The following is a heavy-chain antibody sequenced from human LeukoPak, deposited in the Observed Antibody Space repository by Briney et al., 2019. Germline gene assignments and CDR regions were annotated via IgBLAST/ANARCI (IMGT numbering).Heavy chain of an antibody. D-gene: IGHD1-26*01. CDR1: GFTVNNNY. V-gene: IGHV3-66*01. Sequence: PGGSLRLSCAASGFTVNNNYMSWVRQAPGKGLEWVSVIYSGGTTYYADSVKGRFTISRDNSKNTLYLQMNSLRAEDTAIYYCARDDSVLRSYWVYWGQGTLVTVSS. J-gene: IGHJ4*02. CDR2: IYSGGTT. CDR3: ARDDSVLRSYWVY.